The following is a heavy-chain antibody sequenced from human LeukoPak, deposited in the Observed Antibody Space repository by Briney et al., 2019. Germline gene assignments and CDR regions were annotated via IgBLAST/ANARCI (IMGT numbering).Heavy chain of an antibody. CDR1: GFTFSNYA. CDR3: VIWGDYDVLTGYYVPDY. CDR2: ITGSGTNT. D-gene: IGHD3-9*01. Sequence: GASLRLSCVASGFTFSNYAMSWVRQAPGKGLEWVSAITGSGTNTYYADSLKGRFTISRDNSKNTVFLQMNSLRHEGTAIYYCVIWGDYDVLTGYYVPDYWGQGTLVTVSS. J-gene: IGHJ4*02. V-gene: IGHV3-23*01.